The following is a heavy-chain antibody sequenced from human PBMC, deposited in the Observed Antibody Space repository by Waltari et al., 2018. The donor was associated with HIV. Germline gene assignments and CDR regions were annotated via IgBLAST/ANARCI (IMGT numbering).Heavy chain of an antibody. CDR3: ASPLSAGTAANDYYYYGMDV. CDR1: GDTFSRPP. V-gene: IGHV1-69*01. J-gene: IGHJ6*02. D-gene: IGHD2-21*02. CDR2: ITPQFGPA. Sequence: HVPLVQSGATVKKPGSSVKVSCKPSGDTFSRPPPSWVRRAPGQGLEWMGGITPQFGPATYAQNYQGRVTITADESTSTAYMELTSLRSEDTAVYYCASPLSAGTAANDYYYYGMDVWGQGTTVTVSS.